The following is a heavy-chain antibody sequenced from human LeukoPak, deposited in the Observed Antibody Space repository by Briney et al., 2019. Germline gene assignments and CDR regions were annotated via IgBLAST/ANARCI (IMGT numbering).Heavy chain of an antibody. CDR2: INHSGST. J-gene: IGHJ4*02. V-gene: IGHV4-34*09. CDR1: GGSFSGYY. D-gene: IGHD1-14*01. Sequence: PSETLSLTCAVYGGSFSGYYWSWIRQPPGKGLEWIGEINHSGSTYYNPSLKSRVTISVDTSKNQFSLKLSSVTAADTAVYYCASSTGDYFDYWGQGTLVTVSS. CDR3: ASSTGDYFDY.